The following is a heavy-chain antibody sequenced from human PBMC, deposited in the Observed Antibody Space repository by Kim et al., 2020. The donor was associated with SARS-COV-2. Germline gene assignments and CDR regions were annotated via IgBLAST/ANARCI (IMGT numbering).Heavy chain of an antibody. D-gene: IGHD1-26*01. CDR2: ISSSGSTI. CDR1: GFTFSSYE. CDR3: ARDGPRGAIVYYFDS. V-gene: IGHV3-48*03. Sequence: GGSLRLSCAASGFTFSSYEMNWVRQAPGKGLEWVSYISSSGSTIYYADSVKGRFTISRDNAKNSLYLQMNSLRAEDTAVYYCARDGPRGAIVYYFDSWGQGTLVTVSS. J-gene: IGHJ4*02.